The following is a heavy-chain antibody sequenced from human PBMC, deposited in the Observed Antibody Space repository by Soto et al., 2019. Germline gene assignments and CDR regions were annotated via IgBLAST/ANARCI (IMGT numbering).Heavy chain of an antibody. V-gene: IGHV6-1*01. CDR1: GDSVSSNSAA. CDR3: ARDGGRSSGPYYYYGMDV. J-gene: IGHJ6*02. D-gene: IGHD6-13*01. Sequence: SQTLSLTCAISGDSVSSNSAAWNWIRQSPSRDLEWLGRTYYRSKWYNDYAVSVKSRITINPDTSKNQFSLQLNSVTPEDTAVYYCARDGGRSSGPYYYYGMDVWGQGTTVTVSS. CDR2: TYYRSKWYN.